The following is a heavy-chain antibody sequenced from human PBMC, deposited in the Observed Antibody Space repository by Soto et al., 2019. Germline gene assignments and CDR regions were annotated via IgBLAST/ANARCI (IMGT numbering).Heavy chain of an antibody. CDR1: GFTFSSYA. D-gene: IGHD3-10*01. J-gene: IGHJ4*02. Sequence: GGSLRLSCAASGFTFSSYAMHWVRQAPGKGLEYVSAISSNGGSTYYANSVKGRFTISRDNSKNTLYLQMGSLRAEDMAVYYCARGDYGDWGQGTLVTVSS. CDR2: ISSNGGST. CDR3: ARGDYGD. V-gene: IGHV3-64*01.